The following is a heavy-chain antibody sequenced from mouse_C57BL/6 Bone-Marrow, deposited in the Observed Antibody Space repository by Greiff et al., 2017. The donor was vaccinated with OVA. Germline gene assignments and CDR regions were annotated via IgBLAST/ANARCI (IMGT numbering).Heavy chain of an antibody. CDR1: GFTFSSYG. V-gene: IGHV5-6*01. J-gene: IGHJ4*01. CDR2: ISSGGSYT. D-gene: IGHD1-1*01. CDR3: AKLRYYYGYYYAMDY. Sequence: EVQLVESGGDLVKPGGSLKLSCAASGFTFSSYGMSWVRQTPDKRLEWVATISSGGSYTYYPDSVKGRFTISRDNAKNTRYLQRSSLKSEDTAMYYCAKLRYYYGYYYAMDYWGQGTSVTVSS.